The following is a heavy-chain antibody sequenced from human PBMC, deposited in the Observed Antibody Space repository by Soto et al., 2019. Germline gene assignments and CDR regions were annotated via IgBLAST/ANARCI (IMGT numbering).Heavy chain of an antibody. CDR3: ARCGYGGPSNDY. CDR2: LSAYTGNK. Sequence: ASVKVSCKASGCTFTSYGVSWVRPAPGQGLEWRGWLSAYTGNKNYVQKLQGRVTMTTDTSTSTAYMELRSLRSDDSAVYYCARCGYGGPSNDYWGQGTLVNVSS. J-gene: IGHJ4*02. V-gene: IGHV1-18*04. D-gene: IGHD5-12*01. CDR1: GCTFTSYG.